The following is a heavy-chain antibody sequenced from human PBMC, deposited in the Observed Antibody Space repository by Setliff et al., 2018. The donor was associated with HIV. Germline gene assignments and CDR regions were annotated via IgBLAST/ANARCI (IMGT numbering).Heavy chain of an antibody. Sequence: PSETLSLTCTVSSGSISSSSYYWGWIRQPPGKGLEWIGSIYYSGSTYYNPSLKSRVTISVDTSKNQFSLKLSSVTAADTAVYYCARQSDFWSGYYDGAFDIWGQGTMVTVSS. CDR1: SGSISSSSYY. V-gene: IGHV4-39*01. CDR2: IYYSGST. J-gene: IGHJ3*02. D-gene: IGHD3-3*01. CDR3: ARQSDFWSGYYDGAFDI.